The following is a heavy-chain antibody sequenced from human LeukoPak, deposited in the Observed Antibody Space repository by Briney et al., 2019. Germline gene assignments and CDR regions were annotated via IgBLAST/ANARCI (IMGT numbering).Heavy chain of an antibody. CDR2: IYYSGST. D-gene: IGHD2-2*01. Sequence: SETLSLTCTVSGGSVSSYYWSWIRQPPGKGLEWIGYIYYSGSTNYNPSPKSRVTISVDTSKNQFSLKLNSVTAADTAVYYCASPLGYCSSTDCYGDYWGQGTLVTVSS. CDR3: ASPLGYCSSTDCYGDY. CDR1: GGSVSSYY. V-gene: IGHV4-59*08. J-gene: IGHJ4*02.